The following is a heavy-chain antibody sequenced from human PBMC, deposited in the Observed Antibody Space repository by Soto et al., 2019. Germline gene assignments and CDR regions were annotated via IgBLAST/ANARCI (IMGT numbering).Heavy chain of an antibody. CDR2: IKYDGSEK. CDR1: GFTFNNFW. CDR3: ARDGGPSSYYYYYGMDV. D-gene: IGHD2-15*01. V-gene: IGHV3-7*05. J-gene: IGHJ6*02. Sequence: EVQLVESGGGLVQPGGSLRLSCAASGFTFNNFWMTWVRQAPGKGLEWVANIKYDGSEKYYVDSVKGRFTVSRDNAKKALCLQMNSLIAEDTAVYYCARDGGPSSYYYYYGMDVWGRGTTVTVSS.